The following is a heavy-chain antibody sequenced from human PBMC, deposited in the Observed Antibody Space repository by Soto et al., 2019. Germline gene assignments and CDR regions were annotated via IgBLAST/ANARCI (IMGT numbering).Heavy chain of an antibody. Sequence: PGGSLRLSCAASGFTFSSYGMHWVRQAPGKGLEWVAVISYDGSNKYYADSVKGRFTISRDNSKNTLYLQMNSLRAEDTAVYYCAKEGAYYDSSGYVFDYWGQGTLVTVSS. CDR2: ISYDGSNK. J-gene: IGHJ4*02. CDR1: GFTFSSYG. V-gene: IGHV3-30*18. CDR3: AKEGAYYDSSGYVFDY. D-gene: IGHD3-22*01.